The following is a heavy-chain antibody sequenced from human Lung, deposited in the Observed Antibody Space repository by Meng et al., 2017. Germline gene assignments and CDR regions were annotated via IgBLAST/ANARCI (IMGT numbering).Heavy chain of an antibody. CDR3: ARDEDISAAGKLFGDY. J-gene: IGHJ4*02. CDR1: GCNSPGYY. D-gene: IGHD6-25*01. V-gene: IGHV1-2*06. CDR2: INPKSGDT. Sequence: QVEAEVKRPGATETGAFETSGCNSPGYYLPWVQRAPGRGLEWKGRINPKSGDTHYAQKIQARGTKAGDTSISTAYMGIGGMRSDDTAMYYCARDEDISAAGKLFGDYWGQGTLVTVSS.